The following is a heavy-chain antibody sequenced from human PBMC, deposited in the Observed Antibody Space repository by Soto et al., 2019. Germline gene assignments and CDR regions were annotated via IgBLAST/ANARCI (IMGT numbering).Heavy chain of an antibody. Sequence: PSETLSLTCTVSGGSISSSGYYWSWIRQHPGKGLEWIGYIYYSGSTYYNPSLKSRVTISVDTSKNQFSLKLSSVTAADTAVYYCARDLGCSSTSCYGARSWFDPWGQGTLVTVSS. CDR3: ARDLGCSSTSCYGARSWFDP. D-gene: IGHD2-2*01. V-gene: IGHV4-31*03. CDR2: IYYSGST. J-gene: IGHJ5*02. CDR1: GGSISSSGYY.